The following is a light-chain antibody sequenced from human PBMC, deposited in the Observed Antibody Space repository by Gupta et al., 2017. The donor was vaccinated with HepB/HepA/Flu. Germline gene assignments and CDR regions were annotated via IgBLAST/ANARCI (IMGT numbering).Light chain of an antibody. J-gene: IGKJ1*01. CDR1: ESISSY. V-gene: IGKV1-39*01. CDR3: QQRHNTPWT. Sequence: DIQMTQSPSSLSASVGDRVSITCRASESISSYLNWYQQKPGRAPNLLIYAASTLQSGVPSRFSGSLSGTDFILTISRLQPEDFATYYCQQRHNTPWTFGQGTKVDIK. CDR2: AAS.